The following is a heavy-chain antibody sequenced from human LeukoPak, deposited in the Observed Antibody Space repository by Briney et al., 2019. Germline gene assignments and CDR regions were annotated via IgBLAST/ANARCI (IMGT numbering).Heavy chain of an antibody. J-gene: IGHJ5*02. CDR1: GGTFSSYA. CDR3: ARQFDILTGYYVKKNWFDP. CDR2: IIPILGIA. Sequence: ASVTVSCTASGGTFSSYAISWVRQAPGQGLEWMGRIIPILGIANYAQKFQGRVTITADKSTSTAYMELSSLRSEDTAVYYCARQFDILTGYYVKKNWFDPWGQGTLVTVSS. D-gene: IGHD3-9*01. V-gene: IGHV1-69*04.